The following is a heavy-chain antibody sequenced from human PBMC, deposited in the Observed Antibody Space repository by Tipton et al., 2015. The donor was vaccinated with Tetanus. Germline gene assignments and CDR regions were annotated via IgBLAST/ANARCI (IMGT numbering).Heavy chain of an antibody. Sequence: QVQLVQSGAEVKKPGASVKVSCRTSGYTFTRHYIHWVRQAPGQGLEWMGIINPSDGDSSLAQKFQGRVTMTRDTSTSTVFMELSSLRSEDTAGYYGARDVTSRGFVVVTAWSDYGGQGTLVPVSS. J-gene: IGHJ4*02. CDR2: INPSDGDS. CDR3: ARDVTSRGFVVVTAWSDY. D-gene: IGHD2-21*02. CDR1: GYTFTRHY. V-gene: IGHV1-46*01.